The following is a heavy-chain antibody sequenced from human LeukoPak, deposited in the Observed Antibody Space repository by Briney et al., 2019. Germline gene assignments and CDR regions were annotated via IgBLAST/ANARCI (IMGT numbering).Heavy chain of an antibody. CDR2: ISSTSSYI. Sequence: GGSLRLSCAASGFTFSSYSINWVRQAPGKGLEWVSSISSTSSYIYYADSVKGRFTISRDNAKNTVYLQMKSLRAEDTAVYYCAKDVRGASTGFDYWGQGALVTVSS. V-gene: IGHV3-21*04. CDR3: AKDVRGASTGFDY. J-gene: IGHJ4*02. D-gene: IGHD3-10*01. CDR1: GFTFSSYS.